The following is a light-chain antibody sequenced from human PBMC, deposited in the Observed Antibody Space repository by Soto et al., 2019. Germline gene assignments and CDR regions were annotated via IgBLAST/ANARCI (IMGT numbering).Light chain of an antibody. J-gene: IGKJ5*01. CDR1: QTISSW. Sequence: DIQMTQSPATLSGSVGYRFTITCRASQTISSWLAWYQQKPGKAPKLLIYAASNFQSGVPSRFSGSGSGTHFTLTISSLQPEDFATYYCQQLHGYPITFGQGTRREIK. CDR2: AAS. CDR3: QQLHGYPIT. V-gene: IGKV1-5*01.